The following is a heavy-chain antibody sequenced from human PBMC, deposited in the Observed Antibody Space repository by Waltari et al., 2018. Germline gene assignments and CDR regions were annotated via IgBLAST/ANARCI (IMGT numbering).Heavy chain of an antibody. Sequence: QVQLQQWGAGLLKPSETLSLTCAVYGGSFSGYYWSWIRQPPGKGLEWIGEINHSGSTNYNPSLKSRVTISVDTSKNQFSLKLSSVTAADTAVYYCARVGCSSTNCYNAFDIWGQGTMVTVSS. CDR2: INHSGST. CDR1: GGSFSGYY. CDR3: ARVGCSSTNCYNAFDI. D-gene: IGHD2-2*02. J-gene: IGHJ3*02. V-gene: IGHV4-34*01.